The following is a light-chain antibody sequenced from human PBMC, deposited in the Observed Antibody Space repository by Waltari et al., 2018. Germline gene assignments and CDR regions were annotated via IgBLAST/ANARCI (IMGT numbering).Light chain of an antibody. CDR2: DVS. J-gene: IGLJ3*02. CDR3: CSYAGSYTLV. Sequence: QSALTQPRSVSGSPGQSVTISCTGTSSDVGGYNYVSWYHQHPGKAPKLMIYDVSKRPSGVPDLFSGSKSGNTASLTISGLQDDDEADYCCCSYAGSYTLVFGGGTKVTVL. V-gene: IGLV2-11*01. CDR1: SSDVGGYNY.